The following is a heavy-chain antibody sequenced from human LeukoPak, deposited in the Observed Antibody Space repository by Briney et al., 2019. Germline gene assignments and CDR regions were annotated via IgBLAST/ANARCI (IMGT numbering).Heavy chain of an antibody. Sequence: GEPLKISCKGSGYKFTSYWTAWVRQMPGKGLEWMGIIYPGDSDSETRYSPSFQGQVTISADKSISTAYLQWSSLKASHTAIYYCARGSYGGTTDYWGQGTLVTVSS. V-gene: IGHV5-51*01. J-gene: IGHJ4*02. CDR3: ARGSYGGTTDY. CDR1: GYKFTSYW. CDR2: IYPGDSDSET. D-gene: IGHD4-23*01.